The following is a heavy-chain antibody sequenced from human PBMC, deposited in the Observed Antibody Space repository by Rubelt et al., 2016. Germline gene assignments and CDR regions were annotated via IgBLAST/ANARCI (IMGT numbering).Heavy chain of an antibody. J-gene: IGHJ5*02. CDR2: INSDGRST. V-gene: IGHV3-74*01. CDR3: ASASPLKIAAAGWGWFDP. Sequence: ASGFTFSSYWMHWVRHAPAKGLVWVSRINSDGRSTSYADSVKGRFTISRNNAKNPRYLQMNSLRAEDTAVYYCASASPLKIAAAGWGWFDPWGQGTLVTVSS. CDR1: GFTFSSYW. D-gene: IGHD6-13*01.